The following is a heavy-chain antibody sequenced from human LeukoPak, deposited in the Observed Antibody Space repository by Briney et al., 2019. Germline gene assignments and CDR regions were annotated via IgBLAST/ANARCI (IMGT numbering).Heavy chain of an antibody. CDR3: ARQLYSSSWYGSRWYFDL. J-gene: IGHJ2*01. CDR1: GGSISSSSYY. CDR2: IYYSWST. V-gene: IGHV4-39*01. D-gene: IGHD6-13*01. Sequence: PSETLSLTCTFSGGSISSSSYYWGWIRQPPGKGLEWIGSIYYSWSTYYNPSLKSRVTISVDTSKNQFSLKLSSVTAADTAVYYCARQLYSSSWYGSRWYFDLWGRGTLVTVSS.